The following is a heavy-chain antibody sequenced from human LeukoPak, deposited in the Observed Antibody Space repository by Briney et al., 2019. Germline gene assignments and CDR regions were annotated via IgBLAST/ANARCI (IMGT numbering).Heavy chain of an antibody. CDR1: GFTFSSYS. Sequence: GGSLRLSCAASGFTFSSYSMNWVRQAPGKGLEWVSYISSSSSTIYYADSVKGRFTISRDNAKNSLYLQMNSLRAEDTAVYYCARDLYDSSGYHDYWGQGTLVTVSS. V-gene: IGHV3-48*04. J-gene: IGHJ4*02. D-gene: IGHD3-22*01. CDR2: ISSSSSTI. CDR3: ARDLYDSSGYHDY.